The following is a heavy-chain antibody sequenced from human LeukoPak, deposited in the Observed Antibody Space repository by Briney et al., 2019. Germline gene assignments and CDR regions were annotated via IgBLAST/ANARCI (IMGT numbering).Heavy chain of an antibody. CDR1: GGSISSGSYH. D-gene: IGHD3-10*01. CDR3: ARVGSDYYGSGSYYTHYYMDV. V-gene: IGHV4-61*02. Sequence: LSLTCTVSGGSISSGSYHWSWIRQPAGKGLEWIGRIYTSGSTNYNPSLKSRVTISENTTKNQFSLKLSSVTAADTAVYYCARVGSDYYGSGSYYTHYYMDVWGKGTTVTVSS. J-gene: IGHJ6*03. CDR2: IYTSGST.